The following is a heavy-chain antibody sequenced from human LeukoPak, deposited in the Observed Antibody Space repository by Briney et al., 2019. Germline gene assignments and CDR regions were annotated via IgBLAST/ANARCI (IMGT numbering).Heavy chain of an antibody. CDR3: QRGGKRVRNFDWLIYDGESH. V-gene: IGHV3-64*01. Sequence: PGGSLRLSCAASGFIFSGYAMHWVRQAPGKGLEYVSAIGPNGDSTYYATSVRGRFIISRDNSKNTLYLQMGSLRIEDRAVYYCQRGGKRVRNFDWLIYDGESHWGQGTLVTVSS. D-gene: IGHD3-9*01. J-gene: IGHJ4*02. CDR2: IGPNGDST. CDR1: GFIFSGYA.